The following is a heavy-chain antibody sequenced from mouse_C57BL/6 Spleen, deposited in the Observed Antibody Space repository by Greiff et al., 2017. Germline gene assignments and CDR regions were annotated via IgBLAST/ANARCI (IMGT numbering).Heavy chain of an antibody. D-gene: IGHD1-1*01. Sequence: QVQLQQPGAELVKPGASVKLSCKASGYTFTSYWMQWVKQRPGQGLEWIGEIDPSDSYTNYNQKFKGKATLTVDTSSSTAYMQLSSLTSEDSAVYYCARRITTVVAGGGYFDYGGQGTTLTVSS. CDR2: IDPSDSYT. CDR1: GYTFTSYW. V-gene: IGHV1-50*01. J-gene: IGHJ2*01. CDR3: ARRITTVVAGGGYFDY.